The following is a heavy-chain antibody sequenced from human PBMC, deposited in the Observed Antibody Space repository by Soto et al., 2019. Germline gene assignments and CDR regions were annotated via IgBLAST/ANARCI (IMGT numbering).Heavy chain of an antibody. CDR1: GYTFTALY. V-gene: IGHV1-2*02. J-gene: IGHJ5*02. D-gene: IGHD3-9*01. CDR2: VNPNTGLT. Sequence: ASVKVSCKASGYTFTALYMNWVRQAPGQGLEWMGWVNPNTGLTKYAQKFQGRVIMTRDTSINTAYMELSDLTSDDTAVYYCTTLRLDPWGQGTLVTVSS. CDR3: TTLRLDP.